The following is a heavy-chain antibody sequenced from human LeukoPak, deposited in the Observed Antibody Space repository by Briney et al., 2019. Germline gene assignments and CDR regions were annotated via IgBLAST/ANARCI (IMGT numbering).Heavy chain of an antibody. V-gene: IGHV4-59*01. CDR1: GASISTYY. D-gene: IGHD6-6*01. CDR2: IYHSGST. Sequence: SETLSLTCTVSGASISTYYWNWIRQPPGKGLEWIGYIYHSGSTNYNPSLQSRVTISVDTSKNQFSLNLNSVTAADTAVYYCARGGAARLHFQNWGQGTLVTVSS. J-gene: IGHJ1*01. CDR3: ARGGAARLHFQN.